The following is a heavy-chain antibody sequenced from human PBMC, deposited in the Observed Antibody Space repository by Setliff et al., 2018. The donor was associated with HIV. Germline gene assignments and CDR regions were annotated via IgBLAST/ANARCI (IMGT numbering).Heavy chain of an antibody. V-gene: IGHV4-4*07. Sequence: SETLSLTCTVSGGSIRSFFWSWIRQPPGKGLEWIGHIYTSGSTNYNPSLKSRVTMSVDTSKNQFSLQLNSVTAADTAAYFCARTRAPHFFDFWGQGAQVTVS. CDR2: IYTSGST. CDR3: ARTRAPHFFDF. CDR1: GGSIRSFF. J-gene: IGHJ4*02.